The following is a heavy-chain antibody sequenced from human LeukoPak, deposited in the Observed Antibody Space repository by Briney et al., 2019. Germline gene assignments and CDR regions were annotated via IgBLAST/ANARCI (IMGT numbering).Heavy chain of an antibody. CDR1: GGSISSALYH. Sequence: PSETLSLTCTVSGGSISSALYHWGWIRQPPGKNLEWLGSVYYTGSTHNNPSLKSRVTISVDTSKNQFSLKLSSVTAADTAVYYCARRFFAASHWFDPWGQGTLVTVSS. CDR2: VYYTGST. V-gene: IGHV4-39*01. J-gene: IGHJ5*02. CDR3: ARRFFAASHWFDP.